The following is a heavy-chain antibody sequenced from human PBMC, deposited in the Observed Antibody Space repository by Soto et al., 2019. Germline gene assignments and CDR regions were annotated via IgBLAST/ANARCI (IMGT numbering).Heavy chain of an antibody. D-gene: IGHD2-15*01. Sequence: EVQLVESGGGLVKPGRSLRLSCTASGFTFGDYAMSWFRQAPGKGLEWVGFIRSKAYGGTTEYAASVKGRFTISRDDSKSIAYLQMNILKTEDTAVYYCTGCSVGSCLYNWFDPWGQGTLVTVSS. CDR3: TGCSVGSCLYNWFDP. CDR2: IRSKAYGGTT. CDR1: GFTFGDYA. V-gene: IGHV3-49*05. J-gene: IGHJ5*02.